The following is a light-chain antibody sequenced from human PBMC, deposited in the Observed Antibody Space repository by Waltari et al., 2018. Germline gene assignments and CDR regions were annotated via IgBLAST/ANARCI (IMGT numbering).Light chain of an antibody. CDR2: SVS. CDR3: QQYRSLPLT. Sequence: DIQLTQTPSSLSASVGDRLTITCQASQDTGDSLNWFQHKPGTPPELLIYSVSRLDYGVPSRFTGSRSGTNYSFSISNLPPDDIATYFCQQYRSLPLTFGQGTK. CDR1: QDTGDS. V-gene: IGKV1-33*01. J-gene: IGKJ2*01.